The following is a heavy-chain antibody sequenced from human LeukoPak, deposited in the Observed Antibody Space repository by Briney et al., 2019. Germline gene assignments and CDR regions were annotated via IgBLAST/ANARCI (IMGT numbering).Heavy chain of an antibody. CDR3: ARDNYDSQHLFYYYGMDV. CDR1: GVSISSYY. V-gene: IGHV4-59*01. D-gene: IGHD3-3*01. J-gene: IGHJ6*02. Sequence: SETLSLTCTVSGVSISSYYWSWIRQPPGKGLEWIGYIYYSGSTNYNPSLKSRVTISVDTSKNQFSLKLGSVTAADTAVYYCARDNYDSQHLFYYYGMDVWGQGTTVTVSS. CDR2: IYYSGST.